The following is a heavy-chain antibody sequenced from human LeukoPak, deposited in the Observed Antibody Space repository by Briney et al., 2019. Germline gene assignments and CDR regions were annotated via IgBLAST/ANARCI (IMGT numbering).Heavy chain of an antibody. Sequence: SVKVSCKTSGDTFSSYAINWVRQAPGQGLEWMGRIIPMLTIANYAQKFQGRVTITADKSTSTAYMELSSLRSEDTAVYYCARDEGDCPDYWGQGTLVTVSS. CDR1: GDTFSSYA. J-gene: IGHJ4*02. CDR2: IIPMLTIA. CDR3: ARDEGDCPDY. V-gene: IGHV1-69*04. D-gene: IGHD2-21*02.